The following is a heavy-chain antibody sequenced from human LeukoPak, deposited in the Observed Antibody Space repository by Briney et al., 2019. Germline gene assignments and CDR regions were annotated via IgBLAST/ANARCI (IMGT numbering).Heavy chain of an antibody. J-gene: IGHJ4*02. V-gene: IGHV1-69*05. CDR1: GGTFSSYA. Sequence: GASVKVSCKASGGTFSSYATGWVRQAPGQGLEWMGRIIPIFGTANYAQKFQGRVTITTDESTSTAYMELSSLRSEDTAVYYCARDLHNDYGSLSFDYWGQGTLVTVSS. CDR3: ARDLHNDYGSLSFDY. D-gene: IGHD3-16*01. CDR2: IIPIFGTA.